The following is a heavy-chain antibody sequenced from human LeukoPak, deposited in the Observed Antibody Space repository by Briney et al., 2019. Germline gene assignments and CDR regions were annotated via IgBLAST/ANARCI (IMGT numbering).Heavy chain of an antibody. CDR3: ARGGGYYDSSGYYGYYFDY. CDR2: INYSGST. J-gene: IGHJ4*02. V-gene: IGHV4-34*01. CDR1: GGSFSGYY. D-gene: IGHD3-22*01. Sequence: SETLSLTCAVYGGSFSGYYWSWIRQPPGKGLEWIGEINYSGSTNYNPSLKSRVTISVDTSKNQFSLKLSSVTAADTAVYYCARGGGYYDSSGYYGYYFDYWGQGTLVTVSS.